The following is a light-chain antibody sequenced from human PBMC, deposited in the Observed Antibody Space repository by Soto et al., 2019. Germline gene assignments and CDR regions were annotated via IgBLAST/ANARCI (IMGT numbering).Light chain of an antibody. V-gene: IGKV3-11*01. J-gene: IGKJ4*01. CDR1: QSVDIS. CDR3: QQRKYWPPLT. Sequence: EVVVTQSPVTLALSPGERATLACRTSQSVDISVAWYQQKPGQAPRLLIYDASNRAPGIPARFSGSGSGTDLTLTISSLEPEDFAVYYCQQRKYWPPLTFGGGTKVDIK. CDR2: DAS.